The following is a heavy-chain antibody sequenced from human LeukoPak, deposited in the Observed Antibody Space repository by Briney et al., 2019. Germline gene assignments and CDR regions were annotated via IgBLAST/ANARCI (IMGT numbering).Heavy chain of an antibody. CDR3: AGGGYYGSGSFPDY. V-gene: IGHV1-18*01. D-gene: IGHD3-10*01. J-gene: IGHJ4*02. Sequence: ASVKVSCKASGYSFASFGINWVRQAPGQGLEWMGWISAYNGDTNYAQNLQGRVTMTTDTSTSTAYMDLRSLTSDDTAVYYCAGGGYYGSGSFPDYWGQGTLVTVSS. CDR1: GYSFASFG. CDR2: ISAYNGDT.